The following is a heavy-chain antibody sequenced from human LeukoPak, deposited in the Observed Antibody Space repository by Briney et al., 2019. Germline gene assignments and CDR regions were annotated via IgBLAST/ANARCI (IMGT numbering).Heavy chain of an antibody. CDR3: TRGGGVRISGVPPFDP. V-gene: IGHV1-46*01. CDR1: GYTFSNYY. J-gene: IGHJ5*02. CDR2: INPSGGSA. D-gene: IGHD2-8*02. Sequence: ASVKVSCKASGYTFSNYYMHWVRQAPGQGLEWMGRINPSGGSATYAQKFQDRITMTWDTSTTTVYMEVNSLTPEDTAVYYCTRGGGVRISGVPPFDPWGQGTLVTVS.